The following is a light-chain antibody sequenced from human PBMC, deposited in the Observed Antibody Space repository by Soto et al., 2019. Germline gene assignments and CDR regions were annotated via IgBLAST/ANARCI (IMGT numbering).Light chain of an antibody. CDR2: GAS. CDR1: QSVSSSY. Sequence: EIVLTQSPGTLSLSPGERATLSCRASQSVSSSYLAWYQQKPGQAPRLLIYGASSRATGIPDRFSGSGSGTDFTLTISRLAAEDFAVYYCQQYGSSPLTFGQGTKLEIK. CDR3: QQYGSSPLT. J-gene: IGKJ2*01. V-gene: IGKV3-20*01.